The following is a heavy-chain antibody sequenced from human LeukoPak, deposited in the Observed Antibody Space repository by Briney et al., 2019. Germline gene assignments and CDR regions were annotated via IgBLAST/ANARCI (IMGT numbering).Heavy chain of an antibody. Sequence: GGSLRLSCAASGFTFSHYGMHWVRQAPGKGLEWVSYISLSSSSIYYADSLKGRFTISRDNAKNSLYLQMNSLRAEDTAVYYCARKSIGYCSGGSCYGSWFDPWGQGTLVTVSS. D-gene: IGHD2-15*01. CDR1: GFTFSHYG. CDR3: ARKSIGYCSGGSCYGSWFDP. V-gene: IGHV3-48*01. CDR2: ISLSSSSI. J-gene: IGHJ5*02.